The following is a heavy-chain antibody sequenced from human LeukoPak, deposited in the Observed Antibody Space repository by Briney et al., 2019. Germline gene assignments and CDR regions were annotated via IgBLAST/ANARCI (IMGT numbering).Heavy chain of an antibody. D-gene: IGHD2-2*01. CDR3: AGTPYCSSDNCYRFYNGNEAFDI. Sequence: PSETLSLTCAVHGGPFSGYSWNWIRQPPGMGLEWIGEVNHSGSTNYNPSLKSRVTISVDTAKNQFSLKLSSVTAADTAVYYCAGTPYCSSDNCYRFYNGNEAFDIWGQGTKVTVSS. CDR2: VNHSGST. J-gene: IGHJ3*02. CDR1: GGPFSGYS. V-gene: IGHV4-34*01.